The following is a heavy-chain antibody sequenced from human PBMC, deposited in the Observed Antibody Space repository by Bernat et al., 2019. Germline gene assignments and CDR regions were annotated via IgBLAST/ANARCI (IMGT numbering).Heavy chain of an antibody. J-gene: IGHJ4*02. Sequence: QVQLVESGGGVVQPGRSLRLSCAASGFTFSSYGMHWVRQAPGKGLEWVAVIWYDGSNKYYEDSGKGRFTISRDNSKNTLYLQMNSLRAEDTAVYYCARAGITFGGGPFRPPGVHDYWGQGTLVTVSS. CDR3: ARAGITFGGGPFRPPGVHDY. CDR1: GFTFSSYG. V-gene: IGHV3-33*01. D-gene: IGHD3-16*01. CDR2: IWYDGSNK.